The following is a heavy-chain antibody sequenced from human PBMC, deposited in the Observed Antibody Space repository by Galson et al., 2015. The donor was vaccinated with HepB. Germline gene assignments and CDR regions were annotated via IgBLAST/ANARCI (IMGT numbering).Heavy chain of an antibody. CDR1: GLTFVSYS. CDR3: ARNPASYDYFSMDI. Sequence: SLRLSCAPSGLTFVSYSMNWVRQAPGKGPEWVAYISSGGTRHYADSVKGRFIISRDNARNSLFLHMNRLRAEDTAVYYCARNPASYDYFSMDIWGQGTTVIVS. CDR2: ISSGGTR. V-gene: IGHV3-48*01. J-gene: IGHJ6*02.